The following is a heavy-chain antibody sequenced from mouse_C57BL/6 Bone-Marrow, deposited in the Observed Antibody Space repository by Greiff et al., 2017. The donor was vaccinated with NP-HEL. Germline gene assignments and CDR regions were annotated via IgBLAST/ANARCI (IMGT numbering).Heavy chain of an antibody. CDR1: GYAFTNYL. J-gene: IGHJ2*01. Sequence: QVQLQQSGAELVRPGTSVKVSCKASGYAFTNYLIEWVKQRPGQGLEWIGVINPGSGGTNYNEKFKGKATLTADKASSTAYMQLRSLTSEDSAVYFCARGPLYRYWGQGTTLTVSS. V-gene: IGHV1-54*01. CDR2: INPGSGGT. CDR3: ARGPLYRY.